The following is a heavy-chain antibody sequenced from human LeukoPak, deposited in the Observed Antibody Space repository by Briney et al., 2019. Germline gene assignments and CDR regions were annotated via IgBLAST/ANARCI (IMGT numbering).Heavy chain of an antibody. J-gene: IGHJ3*02. CDR1: TFALSSYE. CDR3: VGDKDYAFDT. CDR2: IGASGNY. V-gene: IGHV3-48*03. D-gene: IGHD4-11*01. Sequence: GGSLRLSCSASTFALSSYEMNWVRQAPGKGLEWIAYIGASGNYYYSDSVKGRFTISRDNAKNSLFLQMNSLRAEDTAVYYCVGDKDYAFDTWGQGTMVTVSS.